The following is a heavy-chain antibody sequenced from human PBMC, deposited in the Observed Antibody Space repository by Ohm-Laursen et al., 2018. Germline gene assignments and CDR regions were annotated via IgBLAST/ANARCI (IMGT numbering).Heavy chain of an antibody. CDR1: GYSISSGYF. CDR3: ARGLWWFDP. CDR2: IYHSGST. Sequence: TLSLTCAVSGYSISSGYFWGWIRQPPGKGLEWIGTIYHSGSTYYNPSLKSRFTISVDTSKNQFSLKLSSVTAADTALYYCARGLWWFDPWGQGTLVTVSS. J-gene: IGHJ5*02. V-gene: IGHV4-38-2*01.